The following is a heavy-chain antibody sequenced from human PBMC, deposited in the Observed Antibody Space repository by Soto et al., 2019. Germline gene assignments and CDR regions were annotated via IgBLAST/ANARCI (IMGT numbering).Heavy chain of an antibody. Sequence: SGPTLVNPTQTLTLTCTFSGFSLSTSGVGVGWIRQPPGKALEWLTFIYWDDDKRNSPFLKSRLTITKDTSKNQVVLTMTNMDPVDTATYYCAHRVGLQGNWTGGYFDFWGQGALVTVSS. CDR2: IYWDDDK. CDR3: AHRVGLQGNWTGGYFDF. V-gene: IGHV2-5*02. D-gene: IGHD1-1*01. J-gene: IGHJ4*02. CDR1: GFSLSTSGVG.